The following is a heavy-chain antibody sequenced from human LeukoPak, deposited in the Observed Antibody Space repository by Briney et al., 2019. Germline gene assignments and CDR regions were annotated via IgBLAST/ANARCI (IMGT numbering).Heavy chain of an antibody. CDR1: GFTFSSYA. CDR3: AKDSRTYYYDSSGYWHFDY. Sequence: GGSLKLSCAASGFTFSSYAMSWVRQAPGKGLEWVSAISGSGGSTYYADSVKGRFTISRDNSKNTLYLQMNSLRAEDTAVYYCAKDSRTYYYDSSGYWHFDYWGQGTLVTVSS. CDR2: ISGSGGST. V-gene: IGHV3-23*01. D-gene: IGHD3-22*01. J-gene: IGHJ4*02.